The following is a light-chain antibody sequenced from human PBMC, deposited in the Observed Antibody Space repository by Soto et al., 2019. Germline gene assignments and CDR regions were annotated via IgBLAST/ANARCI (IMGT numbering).Light chain of an antibody. J-gene: IGKJ2*01. CDR2: LGS. V-gene: IGKV2-28*01. CDR1: QSLLHYNGYNY. Sequence: DIVMTQSPVSLPVTPGEPASISCRSSQSLLHYNGYNYLDWYLQKPGQSPQLLIYLGSNRASGVPDRFSGNGSGTEFTLQINRVEAEDVGVYYCMQAVQAPLTFGQGTKLEIK. CDR3: MQAVQAPLT.